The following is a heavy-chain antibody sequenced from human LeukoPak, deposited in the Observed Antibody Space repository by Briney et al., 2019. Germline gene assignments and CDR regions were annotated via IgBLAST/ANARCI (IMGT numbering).Heavy chain of an antibody. CDR1: GFTLTSDS. D-gene: IGHD1-26*01. CDR3: AKGTVGAKY. V-gene: IGHV3-48*04. CDR2: ISSGATTT. J-gene: IGHJ4*02. Sequence: PGGSLRLSCAASGFTLTSDSMNWVRQAPGKGLEWISYISSGATTTYYADSVKGRFTISRDNAKNSLYLQMNSLRVDDTAVYYCAKGTVGAKYWGQGTPVIVSS.